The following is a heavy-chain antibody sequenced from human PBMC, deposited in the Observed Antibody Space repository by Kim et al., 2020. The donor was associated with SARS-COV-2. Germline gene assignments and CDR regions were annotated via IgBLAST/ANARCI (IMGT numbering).Heavy chain of an antibody. V-gene: IGHV4-39*01. J-gene: IGHJ4*02. D-gene: IGHD6-19*01. CDR3: ARLIRGGWYYFDY. Sequence: YHPSRKRRRTIYTDPSRNTFSLKLSSVTAADTAVYYCARLIRGGWYYFDYWGQGTLVTVSS.